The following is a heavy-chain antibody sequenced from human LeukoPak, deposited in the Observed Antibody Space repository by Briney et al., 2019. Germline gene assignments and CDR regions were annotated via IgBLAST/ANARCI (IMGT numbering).Heavy chain of an antibody. J-gene: IGHJ6*02. CDR3: TTVPSVWFGELYYYGMDV. Sequence: GGSMTLACAASGFTFSNAWMSWVRQAPGNWLEWDGRIKSKTDGGTTDYAAPVKPRFSISREDSKNTMYVQRNIRKTEYITVQNCTTVPSVWFGELYYYGMDVWGQGTTVTVSS. CDR2: IKSKTDGGTT. CDR1: GFTFSNAW. D-gene: IGHD3-10*01. V-gene: IGHV3-15*01.